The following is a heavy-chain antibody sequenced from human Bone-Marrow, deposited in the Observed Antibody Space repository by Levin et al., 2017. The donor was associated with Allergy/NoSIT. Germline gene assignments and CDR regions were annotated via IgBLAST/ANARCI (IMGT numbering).Heavy chain of an antibody. CDR3: ARDRNFCDSAICYDVFDI. Sequence: PGGSLRLSCAASGFTFSDYWMSWVRQAPGKGLEWVANIKRDGSQKNYVDSVRGRFIVSRDNAKNALYLQMDSLRAEDTAVFYCARDRNFCDSAICYDVFDIWGQGTLVTVSS. V-gene: IGHV3-7*01. CDR2: IKRDGSQK. J-gene: IGHJ3*02. CDR1: GFTFSDYW. D-gene: IGHD2-15*01.